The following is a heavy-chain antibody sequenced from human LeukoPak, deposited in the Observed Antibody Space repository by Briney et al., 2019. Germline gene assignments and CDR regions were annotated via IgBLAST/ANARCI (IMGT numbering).Heavy chain of an antibody. J-gene: IGHJ4*02. V-gene: IGHV3-7*01. CDR2: IKQDGSEK. CDR1: GFTFSSYW. Sequence: GGSLRLSCAASGFTFSSYWVSWVRQAPGKGLEWVANIKQDGSEKYYVDSVKGRFTISRDNAKNSLYLQMNSLRAEDTAVYYCSVGVYYLDYWGQGALVTVSS. CDR3: SVGVYYLDY.